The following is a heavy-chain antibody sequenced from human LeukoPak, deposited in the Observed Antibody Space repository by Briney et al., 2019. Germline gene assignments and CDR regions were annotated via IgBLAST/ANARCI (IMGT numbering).Heavy chain of an antibody. J-gene: IGHJ4*02. CDR3: ASEYCSGGSCYYADY. CDR1: GGTFSSYA. D-gene: IGHD2-15*01. CDR2: IIPILGIA. V-gene: IGHV1-69*04. Sequence: SVKVSCKASGGTFSSYAISWVRQAPGQGLEWMGRIIPILGIANYAQKIQGRVTITADKSTSTAYMELSSLRSEDTAVYYCASEYCSGGSCYYADYWGQGTLVTVSS.